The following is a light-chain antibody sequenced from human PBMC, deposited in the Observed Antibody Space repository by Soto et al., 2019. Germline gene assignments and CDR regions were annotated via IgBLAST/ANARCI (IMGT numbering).Light chain of an antibody. Sequence: LTQPASVSGSPGQSITISCTGTSSDVGRFNYVSWFQQHPGKVPKLIIYEVSIRPSGVSNRFSGSKSGNTASLTISGLQAEDEADYYCSSYTSSSTYVFGTGTKVTGL. CDR2: EVS. CDR1: SSDVGRFNY. J-gene: IGLJ1*01. CDR3: SSYTSSSTYV. V-gene: IGLV2-14*01.